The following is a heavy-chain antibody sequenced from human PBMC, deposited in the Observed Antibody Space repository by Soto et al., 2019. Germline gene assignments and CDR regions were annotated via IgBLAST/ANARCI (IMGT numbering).Heavy chain of an antibody. D-gene: IGHD6-19*01. J-gene: IGHJ6*02. Sequence: GASVKVSCNASGYTFTSYYMDWVRHAPGQGLEXXGIINPSGGRTRYAKKFQGRVTMKRDTSTSKVYMEMSRLRSEEKDVYYCAKALVVGIAVAARFYYYYGMDVWGQGTTVTVSS. CDR2: INPSGGRT. CDR1: GYTFTSYY. V-gene: IGHV1-46*01. CDR3: AKALVVGIAVAARFYYYYGMDV.